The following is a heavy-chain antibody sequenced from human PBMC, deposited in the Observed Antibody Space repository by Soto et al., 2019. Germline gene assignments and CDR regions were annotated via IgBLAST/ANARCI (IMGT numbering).Heavy chain of an antibody. CDR2: VYYNENT. J-gene: IGHJ5*01. CDR3: ARRERSYGSPGWFAP. CDR1: GASINNFAYY. D-gene: IGHD1-26*01. V-gene: IGHV4-39*01. Sequence: TLSLTCSVSGASINNFAYYWGWIRQPPGQGLEWIGTVYYNENTYHNPSLRSRVAISVYTAKNQFSLSLMSVPAADPAIYFCARRERSYGSPGWFAPWGQGTLVTVSS.